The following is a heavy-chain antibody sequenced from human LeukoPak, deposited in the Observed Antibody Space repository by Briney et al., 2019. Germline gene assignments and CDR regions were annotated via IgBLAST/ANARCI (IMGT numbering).Heavy chain of an antibody. Sequence: GRSLRLSCAASGFTFSSYAMHWVRQAPGKGLEWVAVISYDGSNKYHADSVKGRFSISRDNSKNTLYLQMNNLRAEDTAVYYCAKDKGYSSGWYLLDPWGQGTLVTVSS. D-gene: IGHD6-19*01. V-gene: IGHV3-30-3*01. CDR2: ISYDGSNK. CDR1: GFTFSSYA. J-gene: IGHJ5*02. CDR3: AKDKGYSSGWYLLDP.